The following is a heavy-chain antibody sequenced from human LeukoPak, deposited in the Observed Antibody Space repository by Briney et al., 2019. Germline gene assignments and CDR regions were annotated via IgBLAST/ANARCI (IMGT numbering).Heavy chain of an antibody. V-gene: IGHV3-23*01. CDR2: INDDGAGT. CDR3: ARDGISDRGTIDY. Sequence: PGGSLRLSCAASGFTFSRYWMTWVRQAPGKGLKWVSTINDDGAGTYYADSVKGRFTISRDNSKNTLYLQMNSLRAEDTAVYYCARDGISDRGTIDYWGQGTLVTVSS. CDR1: GFTFSRYW. J-gene: IGHJ4*02. D-gene: IGHD1-14*01.